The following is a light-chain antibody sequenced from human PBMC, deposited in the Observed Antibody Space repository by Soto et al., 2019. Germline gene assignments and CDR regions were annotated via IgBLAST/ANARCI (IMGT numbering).Light chain of an antibody. CDR1: QSVSSNY. J-gene: IGKJ1*01. V-gene: IGKV3-20*01. CDR3: QQYGSSPWT. CDR2: GAS. Sequence: EIILTQSPGTLSLSPGERATLSCRASQSVSSNYLAWYQQKPGQPPRLLIYGASNRATGIPDRFSGSGSGTDFTLTISRLEPEDFAVYYCQQYGSSPWTFGQGAKVEIK.